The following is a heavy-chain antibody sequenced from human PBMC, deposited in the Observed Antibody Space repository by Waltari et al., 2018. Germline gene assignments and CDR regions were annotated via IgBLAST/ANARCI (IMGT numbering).Heavy chain of an antibody. D-gene: IGHD4-17*01. V-gene: IGHV4-38-2*01. J-gene: IGHJ4*02. CDR3: VRRGDYGDYVGY. Sequence: QVQLQESGPGLVKPSETLSLTCAVSGYSISSGYYWGWIRQPPGKGLEWIGSIYHSGSTYYNPSLKSRVTISVDTSKNQFSLKLSSVTAADTAVYYCVRRGDYGDYVGYWGQGTLVTVSS. CDR2: IYHSGST. CDR1: GYSISSGYY.